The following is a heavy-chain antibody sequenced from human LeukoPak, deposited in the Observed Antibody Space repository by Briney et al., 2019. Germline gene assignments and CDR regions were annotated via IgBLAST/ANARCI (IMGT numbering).Heavy chain of an antibody. CDR1: GGSISSYY. D-gene: IGHD2-2*01. CDR2: IYYSGST. J-gene: IGHJ3*02. Sequence: PSETLSLTCTVSGGSISSYYWSWIRQPPGKGLEWIGYIYYSGSTNYNPSLKSRVTISVDTSKNQFSLKLSSVTAADTAVYYCARALGQLCPRPMCAFDIWGQGTMVTVSS. CDR3: ARALGQLCPRPMCAFDI. V-gene: IGHV4-59*01.